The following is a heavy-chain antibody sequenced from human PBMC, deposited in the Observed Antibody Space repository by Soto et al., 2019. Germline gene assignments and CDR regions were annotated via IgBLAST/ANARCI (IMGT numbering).Heavy chain of an antibody. Sequence: QVQLVQSGAEVKKPGASVKVSCKASGYTFTSYGISWVRQAPGQGLEWMGGISAYNGNTNYAQKLQGRVTMTTDTSTSTAYMELRSLRSDDTAVYYCARDRYYYDSSGTRAFDPWGQGTLVTVSS. J-gene: IGHJ5*02. CDR2: ISAYNGNT. V-gene: IGHV1-18*01. CDR1: GYTFTSYG. D-gene: IGHD3-22*01. CDR3: ARDRYYYDSSGTRAFDP.